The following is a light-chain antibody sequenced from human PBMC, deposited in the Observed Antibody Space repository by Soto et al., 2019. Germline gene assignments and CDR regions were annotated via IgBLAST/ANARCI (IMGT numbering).Light chain of an antibody. V-gene: IGLV2-14*01. CDR2: EVN. Sequence: QSALTQPASVSGSPGQSIIISCTGTSSDVGGYGYVSWYQHHPGKAPKLIIYEVNNRPSGVSHRFSGSKSGNTASLTISGLQAEDEADYYCTSYTASSTLIFGGGTKLTVL. CDR1: SSDVGGYGY. CDR3: TSYTASSTLI. J-gene: IGLJ2*01.